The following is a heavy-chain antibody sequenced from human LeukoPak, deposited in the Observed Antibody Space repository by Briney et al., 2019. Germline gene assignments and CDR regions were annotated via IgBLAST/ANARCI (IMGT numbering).Heavy chain of an antibody. CDR3: ARDVGYYDSSGYRNWFDP. J-gene: IGHJ5*02. CDR1: GFTFSSYS. CDR2: ISSSSSYI. D-gene: IGHD3-22*01. V-gene: IGHV3-21*01. Sequence: GGSLRLSCAASGFTFSSYSMNWVRQAPGKGLEWVSSISSSSSYIYYADSVKGRFTISRDNAKNTLYLQMNSLRVEDTAVYYCARDVGYYDSSGYRNWFDPWGQGTLVTVSS.